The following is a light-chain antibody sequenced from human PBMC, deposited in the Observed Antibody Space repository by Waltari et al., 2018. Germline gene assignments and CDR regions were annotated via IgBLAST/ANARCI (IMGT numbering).Light chain of an antibody. CDR3: QQRFSWPPT. Sequence: VVTQSPATLSLSPGERATLSCTASESVSNSLAWYQQKPGQGPRLLINEASNRATGIPARFSCSGSGTDFTLTINNVEPEDFALYFCQQRFSWPPTFGGGTKVDI. V-gene: IGKV3-11*01. CDR2: EAS. J-gene: IGKJ4*01. CDR1: ESVSNS.